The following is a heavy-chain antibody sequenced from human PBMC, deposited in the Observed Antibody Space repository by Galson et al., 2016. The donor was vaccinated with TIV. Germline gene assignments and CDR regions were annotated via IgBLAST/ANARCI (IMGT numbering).Heavy chain of an antibody. Sequence: ETLSLTCTISSDSIFNFYVSWIRQPPGKGLEWIAYISDSGRSNKSPSLESRVTISVDTSKKQISLKLKSVTAADTAVYYCARDLGLGVFDVWGRGTMVSVSS. V-gene: IGHV4-59*01. D-gene: IGHD7-27*01. CDR2: ISDSGRS. J-gene: IGHJ3*01. CDR1: SDSIFNFY. CDR3: ARDLGLGVFDV.